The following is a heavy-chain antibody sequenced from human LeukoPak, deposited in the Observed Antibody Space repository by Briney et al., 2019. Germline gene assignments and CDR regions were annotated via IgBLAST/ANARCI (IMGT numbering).Heavy chain of an antibody. D-gene: IGHD3-10*01. Sequence: GESLKISCKGSGYSFTSYWITWVRPMPGKGLAWMVRIDPSDSYTNYSPSFQGHVTISADKSISTAYLQWSSLKASDTAMYYCARWMVRGRPLDYWGQGTLVTVSS. V-gene: IGHV5-10-1*01. CDR3: ARWMVRGRPLDY. CDR2: IDPSDSYT. J-gene: IGHJ4*02. CDR1: GYSFTSYW.